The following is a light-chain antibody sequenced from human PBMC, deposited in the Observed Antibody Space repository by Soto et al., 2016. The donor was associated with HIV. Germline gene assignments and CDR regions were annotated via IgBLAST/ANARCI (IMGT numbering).Light chain of an antibody. Sequence: SYELTQPPSVSVAPGKTTRITCGGNNIGTKSVHWYQQKPGQAPVLVVYDDSDRSSEIPERFSGSNSENTATLTISRVEAGDEADYYCQVWDSSSDHLVVFGGGTKLTVL. CDR3: QVWDSSSDHLVV. CDR2: DDS. CDR1: NIGTKS. J-gene: IGLJ2*01. V-gene: IGLV3-21*03.